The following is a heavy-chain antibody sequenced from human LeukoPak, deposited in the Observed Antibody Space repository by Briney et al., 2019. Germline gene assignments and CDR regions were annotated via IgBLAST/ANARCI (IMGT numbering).Heavy chain of an antibody. V-gene: IGHV4-4*07. CDR1: GGSISSYY. Sequence: SETLSFTCTVSGGSISSYYWRWIRQPAGKGLEWIGRIYTSGSTNYNPSLKSRVTMSVDTSKNQFSLKLSSVTAADTAVYYCARVVYDSSGYSLFDYWGQGTLVTVSS. J-gene: IGHJ4*02. D-gene: IGHD3-22*01. CDR2: IYTSGST. CDR3: ARVVYDSSGYSLFDY.